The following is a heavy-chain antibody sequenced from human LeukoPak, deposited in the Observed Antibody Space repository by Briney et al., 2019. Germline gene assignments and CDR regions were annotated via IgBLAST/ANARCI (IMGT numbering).Heavy chain of an antibody. V-gene: IGHV1-8*01. J-gene: IGHJ4*02. CDR1: GYTFTSYD. D-gene: IGHD2-8*01. CDR3: ARFSYCTNGVCYARSGY. Sequence: ASVKVSCKASGYTFTSYDINWVRQAAGQGLEWMGWMNPNSGNTGYAQKFQGRVTMTRNTSISTAYMELSSLRSEDTAVYYCARFSYCTNGVCYARSGYWGQGTLVTVSS. CDR2: MNPNSGNT.